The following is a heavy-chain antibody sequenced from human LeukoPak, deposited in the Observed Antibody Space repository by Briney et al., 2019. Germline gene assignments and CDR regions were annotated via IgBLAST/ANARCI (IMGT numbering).Heavy chain of an antibody. D-gene: IGHD3-3*01. Sequence: PGGSLRLSCAASGFTFSSYAMHWVRQTPGKGLEWVAVISYDGSNENYADFVKGRFTISRDNSKNTLYLQMNSLKPEDTAVYYCASRVIRFLENPEYYYYGMDVWGQGTTVTVSS. J-gene: IGHJ6*02. CDR2: ISYDGSNE. CDR3: ASRVIRFLENPEYYYYGMDV. CDR1: GFTFSSYA. V-gene: IGHV3-30-3*01.